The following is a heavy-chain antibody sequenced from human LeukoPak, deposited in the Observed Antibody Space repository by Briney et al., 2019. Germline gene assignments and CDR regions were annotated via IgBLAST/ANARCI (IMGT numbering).Heavy chain of an antibody. CDR1: GDSVSSNSAA. J-gene: IGHJ3*02. V-gene: IGHV6-1*01. D-gene: IGHD1-7*01. Sequence: SQTLSLTCAISGDSVSSNSAAWNWIRQSPSRGLEWLGRTYYRSKWYNDYAVSVKSRITINPDTSKNQFSLQLNSVTPEDTAVYYCARKKSGYNWNYGGDDAFDIWGQGTMVTVSS. CDR3: ARKKSGYNWNYGGDDAFDI. CDR2: TYYRSKWYN.